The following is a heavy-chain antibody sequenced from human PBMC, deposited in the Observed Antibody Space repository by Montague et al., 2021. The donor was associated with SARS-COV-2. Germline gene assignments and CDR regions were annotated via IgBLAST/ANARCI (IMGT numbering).Heavy chain of an antibody. CDR1: GFSLKTPGMC. V-gene: IGHV2-70*11. CDR3: ARTSPYSGSYKEFDY. CDR2: IDWDGDK. Sequence: PALVKPTQTVTLTCTFSGFSLKTPGMCVSWIRQPPGKALEWLVRIDWDGDKDFSTSLKTRLTVSRDTSKNQVVLTMTNMDPGDTATYYCARTSPYSGSYKEFDYWGQGVLVTVSS. J-gene: IGHJ4*02. D-gene: IGHD1-26*01.